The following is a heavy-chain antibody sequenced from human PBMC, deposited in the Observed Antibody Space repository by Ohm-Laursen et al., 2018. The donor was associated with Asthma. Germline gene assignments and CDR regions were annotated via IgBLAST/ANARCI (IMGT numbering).Heavy chain of an antibody. CDR1: GFTFSDFY. J-gene: IGHJ6*02. Sequence: LSLTCAASGFTFSDFYMSWIRQAPGKGLEWVSHISSSGRTIYYADSVKGRFTISRDNAKNSLYLQMNSLRAQDTAVYYCAVRTTSAGFDVWGQGTTVTVSS. CDR2: ISSSGRTI. D-gene: IGHD1-1*01. CDR3: AVRTTSAGFDV. V-gene: IGHV3-11*04.